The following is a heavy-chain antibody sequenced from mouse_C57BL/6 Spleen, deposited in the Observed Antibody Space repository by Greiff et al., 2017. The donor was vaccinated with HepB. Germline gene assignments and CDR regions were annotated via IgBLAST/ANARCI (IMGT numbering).Heavy chain of an antibody. CDR3: ARSGEDYGSSYGYFDV. Sequence: EVQLQHSGPELVKPGASVKIPCKASGYTFTDYNMDWVKQSHGKSLEWIGDINPNNGGTIYNQKFKGKATLTVDKSSSTAYMELRSLTSEDTAVYYCARSGEDYGSSYGYFDVWGTGTTVTVSS. CDR2: INPNNGGT. V-gene: IGHV1-18*01. D-gene: IGHD1-1*01. J-gene: IGHJ1*03. CDR1: GYTFTDYN.